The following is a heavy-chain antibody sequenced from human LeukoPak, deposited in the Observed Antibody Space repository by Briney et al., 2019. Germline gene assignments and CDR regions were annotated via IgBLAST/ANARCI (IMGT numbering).Heavy chain of an antibody. V-gene: IGHV3-74*01. D-gene: IGHD1-14*01. Sequence: QPGGSLRLSCAGSGFIFSQFWMQWVRQVPGKGLVWVSRINGDGSTTDYADSVKGRFTISRDNAKNTLYLQMNSLRAEDTAVYYCARDHSEPGVFFDSWGQGTLVTVSS. J-gene: IGHJ4*02. CDR1: GFIFSQFW. CDR2: INGDGSTT. CDR3: ARDHSEPGVFFDS.